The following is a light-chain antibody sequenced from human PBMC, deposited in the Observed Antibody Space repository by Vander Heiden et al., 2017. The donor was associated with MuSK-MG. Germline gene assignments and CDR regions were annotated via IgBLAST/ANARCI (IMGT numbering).Light chain of an antibody. CDR3: QQDGSSPST. V-gene: IGKV3-20*01. CDR1: QSVSSSY. Sequence: EIVLTQSPGTLSLSPGERATLSCRASQSVSSSYLAWYQQKPGQAPRLLIYGASSRATGIPDRFSGSGSGTDFTLTISRLEPEDFAVHYCQQDGSSPSTFGQGTKVEIK. CDR2: GAS. J-gene: IGKJ1*01.